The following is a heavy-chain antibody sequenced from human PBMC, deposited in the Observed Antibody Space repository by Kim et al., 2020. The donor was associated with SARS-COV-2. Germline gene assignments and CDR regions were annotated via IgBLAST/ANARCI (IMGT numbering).Heavy chain of an antibody. V-gene: IGHV3-30*01. Sequence: KYYADSVQGRFTISRDNSKSTLYLQMNSLRAEDTAVYYCARERGGTYYDYWGQGTLVTVSS. CDR2: K. CDR3: ARERGGTYYDY. D-gene: IGHD2-15*01. J-gene: IGHJ4*02.